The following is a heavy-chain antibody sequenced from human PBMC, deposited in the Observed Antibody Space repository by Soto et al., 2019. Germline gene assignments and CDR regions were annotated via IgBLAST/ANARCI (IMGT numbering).Heavy chain of an antibody. V-gene: IGHV3-21*01. D-gene: IGHD6-6*01. CDR2: ISSSSSCI. Sequence: GGSLRLSCAASGFTFSSYSMNWVRQAPGKGLEWVSSISSSSSCIYYADSVKGRFTISRDNAKNSLYLQMNSLRAEDSAVYYCARDLAARSMDYWGQGTLVTVSS. CDR3: ARDLAARSMDY. CDR1: GFTFSSYS. J-gene: IGHJ4*02.